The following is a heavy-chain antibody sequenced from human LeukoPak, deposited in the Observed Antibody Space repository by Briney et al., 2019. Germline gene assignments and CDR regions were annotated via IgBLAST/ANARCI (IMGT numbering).Heavy chain of an antibody. V-gene: IGHV3-21*01. CDR1: GFTFSSYS. CDR2: ISGSSSYI. CDR3: ARDPSYGDLTFDP. J-gene: IGHJ5*02. Sequence: GGSLRLSCAASGFTFSSYSMNWVRQAPGKGLEWVSSISGSSSYIYYADSVKGRFTISRDNAKNSLYLQMNSLRAEDTAVYYCARDPSYGDLTFDPWDQATLVTVSS. D-gene: IGHD4-17*01.